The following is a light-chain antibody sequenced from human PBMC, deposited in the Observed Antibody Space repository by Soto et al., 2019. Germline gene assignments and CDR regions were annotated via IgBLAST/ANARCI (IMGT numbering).Light chain of an antibody. CDR1: ESISTW. V-gene: IGKV1-5*03. Sequence: DIQMTQSPSSLSASLGDRVTITCRASESISTWLAWYQQKPGKAPKLLIYGASTLKSGVPSRFSGSGSGTEFTLTISSLQPDDFATYYCQHYNSYSEAFGQGTKVDIK. CDR2: GAS. CDR3: QHYNSYSEA. J-gene: IGKJ1*01.